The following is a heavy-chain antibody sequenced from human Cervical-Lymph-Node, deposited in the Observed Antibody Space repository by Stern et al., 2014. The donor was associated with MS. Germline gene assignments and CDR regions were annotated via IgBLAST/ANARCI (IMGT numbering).Heavy chain of an antibody. J-gene: IGHJ4*02. V-gene: IGHV5-51*01. CDR3: ARQRYFDY. CDR2: IFPGGSDI. CDR1: GYTFTSYW. Sequence: EVQLEESGPEVKRPGESLKISCQASGYTFTSYWIGWVRPMPGKGREWIAIIFPGGSDIRYSPSFQGQVTISADKSSSTAYLQWNNLKASDTAIYYCARQRYFDYWGQGTLVTVSS.